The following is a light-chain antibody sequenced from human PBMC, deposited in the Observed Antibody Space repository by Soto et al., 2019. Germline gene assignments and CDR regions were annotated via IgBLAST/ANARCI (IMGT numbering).Light chain of an antibody. V-gene: IGKV3-20*01. Sequence: EIVLTQSPGTLSLSPGERATLSCRASQSVSSSYLAWYQQKPGQAPRLLIYGASSRATGIPDRFSGSGSGXXXTLTISSLEPEDFAVYYCQQYGSSPRTFGQGTKLEIK. CDR2: GAS. CDR3: QQYGSSPRT. J-gene: IGKJ2*01. CDR1: QSVSSSY.